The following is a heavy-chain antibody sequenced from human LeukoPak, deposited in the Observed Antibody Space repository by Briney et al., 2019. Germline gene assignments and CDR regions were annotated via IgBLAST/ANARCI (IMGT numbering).Heavy chain of an antibody. D-gene: IGHD6-19*01. J-gene: IGHJ5*02. CDR1: GYTFTSYD. CDR2: MNPNSGNT. Sequence: ASVKVSCKASGYTFTSYDINWVRQATGQGLEWMGWMNPNSGNTGYAQKFQGRVTMTRNTSMSTAYMELSNLRSEDTAVYYCARSGAVAGSWFDPWSQGTLVTVSS. CDR3: ARSGAVAGSWFDP. V-gene: IGHV1-8*01.